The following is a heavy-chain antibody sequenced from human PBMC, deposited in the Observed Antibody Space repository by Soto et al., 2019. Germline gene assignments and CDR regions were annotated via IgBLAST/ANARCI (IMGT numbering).Heavy chain of an antibody. CDR1: GFTFSTYA. Sequence: GGSLRLSCAASGFTFSTYAMSWVRQAPGKGLEWVSASSANGVSTFYADSVKGRFTISRDNSKNTLFLQMNSLRAEDTALYYCGKVDYYDSSGYFLDYWGKGTQVTVSS. V-gene: IGHV3-23*01. CDR2: SSANGVST. CDR3: GKVDYYDSSGYFLDY. J-gene: IGHJ4*02. D-gene: IGHD3-22*01.